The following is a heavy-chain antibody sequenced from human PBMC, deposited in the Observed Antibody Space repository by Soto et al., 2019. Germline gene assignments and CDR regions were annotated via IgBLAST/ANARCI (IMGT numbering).Heavy chain of an antibody. D-gene: IGHD2-21*02. CDR3: AKDXAPVTDPHYYYYYGMDV. V-gene: IGHV3-30*18. CDR2: ISYDGSNK. J-gene: IGHJ6*02. CDR1: GFTFSSYG. Sequence: GGSLRLSCAASGFTFSSYGMHWVRQAPGKGLEWVAVISYDGSNKYYADSVKGRFTISRDNSKNTLYLQMNSLRAEDTAVYYCAKDXAPVTDPHYYYYYGMDVWGQGTTVTVSS.